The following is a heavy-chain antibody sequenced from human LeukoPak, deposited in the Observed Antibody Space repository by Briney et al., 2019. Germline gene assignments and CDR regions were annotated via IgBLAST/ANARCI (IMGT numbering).Heavy chain of an antibody. Sequence: KSGPTLVNPTQTLTLTCTFSGFSLSTSGVGVGWIRQPPGKALEWLALIYWNDDKRYSPSLKSRLTITKDTSKNQVVPTMTNMDPVDTATYYCAHSRQGGYSGYDFDYWGQGTLVTVSS. D-gene: IGHD5-12*01. CDR3: AHSRQGGYSGYDFDY. J-gene: IGHJ4*02. CDR2: IYWNDDK. V-gene: IGHV2-5*01. CDR1: GFSLSTSGVG.